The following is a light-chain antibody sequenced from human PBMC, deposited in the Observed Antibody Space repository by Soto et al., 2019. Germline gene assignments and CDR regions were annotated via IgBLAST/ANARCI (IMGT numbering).Light chain of an antibody. J-gene: IGKJ1*01. CDR2: DAS. Sequence: VLTQSPATLSLSPGERATLSCMASQSVSSYLAWYQQKPGQAPRLLIYDASNRATGIPARFSGSGSGTDFTLTISSLEPEDFAVYYCQQRSNWPWTFGQGTKVDIK. CDR1: QSVSSY. V-gene: IGKV3-11*01. CDR3: QQRSNWPWT.